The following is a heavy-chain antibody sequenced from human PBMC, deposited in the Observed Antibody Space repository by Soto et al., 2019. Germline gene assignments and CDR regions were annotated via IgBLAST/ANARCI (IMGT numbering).Heavy chain of an antibody. V-gene: IGHV1-18*01. Sequence: QVQLVQSGPEVRKPGASVKVSCEASGYTFTTSGISWVRQVPGQGLEWMGWISTYNGDTNSAQNFQGRVLMTADTAXCAAYMELMSLKSDDTAVYYCARQGSWPYYYYGLDVWGQGTTVTVSS. CDR2: ISTYNGDT. CDR1: GYTFTTSG. J-gene: IGHJ6*02. CDR3: ARQGSWPYYYYGLDV. D-gene: IGHD1-26*01.